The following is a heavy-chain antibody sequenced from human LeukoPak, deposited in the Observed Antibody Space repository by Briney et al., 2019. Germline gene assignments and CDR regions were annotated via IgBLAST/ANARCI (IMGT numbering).Heavy chain of an antibody. D-gene: IGHD2-21*02. J-gene: IGHJ1*01. V-gene: IGHV3-30-3*01. CDR3: ARGGHIVVVTSGVLAEYFQH. CDR2: ISYDGTKE. CDR1: GFSLSSYA. Sequence: PGKSLRLSCAASGFSLSSYAMHWVRQAPGKGVEWVAIISYDGTKEYYGDSVKGRFTISRDNSKNTVYLQMNSLRAEDTAVYYCARGGHIVVVTSGVLAEYFQHWGQGTLVTVSS.